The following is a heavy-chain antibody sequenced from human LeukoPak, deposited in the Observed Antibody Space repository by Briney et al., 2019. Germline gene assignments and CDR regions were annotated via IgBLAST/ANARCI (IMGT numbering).Heavy chain of an antibody. V-gene: IGHV1-69*13. Sequence: GASVKVSCKASGGTFSSYAISWVRQAPGQGLEWMGGIIPIFGTANYAQKFQGRVTITADDSTSTAYMELSSLRSEDTAVYYCAREGTVTTFDYWGQGTLVTVSS. CDR2: IIPIFGTA. CDR1: GGTFSSYA. J-gene: IGHJ4*02. CDR3: AREGTVTTFDY. D-gene: IGHD4-17*01.